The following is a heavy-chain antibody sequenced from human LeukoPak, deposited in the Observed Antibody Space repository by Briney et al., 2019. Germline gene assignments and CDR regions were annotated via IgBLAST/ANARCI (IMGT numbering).Heavy chain of an antibody. D-gene: IGHD2-15*01. CDR1: GYTFTSYY. CDR2: INPSGGST. Sequence: ASVKDSCKASGYTFTSYYMHWVRQAPGQGLEWMGIINPSGGSTSYAQKFQGRVTMTRDTSTSTVYMELSSLRSEDTAVYYCARDHDIVVVVAATRSNWFDPWGQGTLVTVSS. CDR3: ARDHDIVVVVAATRSNWFDP. J-gene: IGHJ5*02. V-gene: IGHV1-46*01.